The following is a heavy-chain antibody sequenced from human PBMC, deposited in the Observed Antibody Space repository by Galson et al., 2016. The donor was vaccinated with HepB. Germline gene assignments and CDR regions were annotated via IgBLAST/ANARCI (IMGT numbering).Heavy chain of an antibody. D-gene: IGHD3-10*01. Sequence: TVSGGSISSGGYYWSWIRQPPGKGLEWIGYVYYSGITYYNLSLKSRVTISEDTSKNQFSLKLSSVTAADTAVYYCARGFGGVGWFDPWGQGTLVTVSS. V-gene: IGHV4-31*02. J-gene: IGHJ5*02. CDR1: GGSISSGGYY. CDR2: VYYSGIT. CDR3: ARGFGGVGWFDP.